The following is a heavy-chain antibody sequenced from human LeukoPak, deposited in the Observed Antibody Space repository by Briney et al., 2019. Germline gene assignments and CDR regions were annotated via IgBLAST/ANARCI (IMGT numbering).Heavy chain of an antibody. D-gene: IGHD5-18*01. Sequence: SETLSLTCAVYGGSFSGYYWSWIRQPPGKGLEWIGEINHSGSTNYNPSLKSRVTISVDTSKNQFSLKLSSVTAADTGVYYCARPQAASDAFDIWGQGTMVTVSS. CDR1: GGSFSGYY. V-gene: IGHV4-34*01. CDR3: ARPQAASDAFDI. CDR2: INHSGST. J-gene: IGHJ3*02.